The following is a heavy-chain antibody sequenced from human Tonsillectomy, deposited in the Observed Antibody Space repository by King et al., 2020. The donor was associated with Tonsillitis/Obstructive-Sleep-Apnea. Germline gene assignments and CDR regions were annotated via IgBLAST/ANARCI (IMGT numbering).Heavy chain of an antibody. CDR1: GYTFTGYY. J-gene: IGHJ3*02. D-gene: IGHD6-19*01. Sequence: VQLVESGAEVKKPEASVKVSCKASGYTFTGYYMEWVRQAPGQGLEWMGWINPNSGGTNYAQKFQGRVTMTRETSISTAYMELSRLRSDDTAVYYCARDRNKYSIGWDDAFDIWGQGTMVTVSS. V-gene: IGHV1-2*02. CDR2: INPNSGGT. CDR3: ARDRNKYSIGWDDAFDI.